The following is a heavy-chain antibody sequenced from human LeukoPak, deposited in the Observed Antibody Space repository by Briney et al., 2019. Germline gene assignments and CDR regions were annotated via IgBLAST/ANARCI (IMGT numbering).Heavy chain of an antibody. CDR1: GGSFSGYY. CDR2: IDHRGST. V-gene: IGHV4-34*01. J-gene: IGHJ5*02. Sequence: PSETLPLTCGVFGGSFSGYYWSWIRRTPGKGLEWIGEIDHRGSTNYNPSLKSRVTMSGDTSKNQFSVKLTSVTAADTAVYYCARGRRVPSSSWSPNWFDPWGQGTLVTVSS. D-gene: IGHD6-13*01. CDR3: ARGRRVPSSSWSPNWFDP.